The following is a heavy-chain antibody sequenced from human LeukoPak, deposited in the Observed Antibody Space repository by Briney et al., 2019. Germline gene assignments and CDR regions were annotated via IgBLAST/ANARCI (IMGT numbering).Heavy chain of an antibody. CDR1: GYTFTSYG. CDR3: ARGGIAARRGKYYFDY. Sequence: GASVKVSCKASGYTFTSYGINWVRQATGQGLEWMGWMNPNSGNTGYAQKFQGRVTMTRNTSISTAYMELSSLRSEDTAVYYCARGGIAARRGKYYFDYWGQGTLVTVSS. J-gene: IGHJ4*02. D-gene: IGHD6-6*01. V-gene: IGHV1-8*01. CDR2: MNPNSGNT.